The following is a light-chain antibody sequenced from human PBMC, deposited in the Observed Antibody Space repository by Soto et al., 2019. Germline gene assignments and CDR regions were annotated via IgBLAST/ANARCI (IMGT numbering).Light chain of an antibody. V-gene: IGKV3-15*01. J-gene: IGKJ1*01. CDR2: GAS. Sequence: EIVLTQSPGTLSLSPGERATLSCRASQSVSSYFAWYQQKPGQAPRLLIYGASTRATGIPARFSGSGSGTESTLTISSLQSEDFAVYYCQQYNNWPQTFGQGTKVDIK. CDR3: QQYNNWPQT. CDR1: QSVSSY.